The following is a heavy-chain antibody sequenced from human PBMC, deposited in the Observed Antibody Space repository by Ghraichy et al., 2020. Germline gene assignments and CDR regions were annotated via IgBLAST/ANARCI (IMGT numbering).Heavy chain of an antibody. J-gene: IGHJ4*02. CDR1: GGSISDYY. CDR2: VNDSGSA. V-gene: IGHV4-59*01. CDR3: ARGPYGMGRYPYDY. Sequence: SETLSLTCTVSGGSISDYYWSWIRQPPGKGLEYIGYVNDSGSANYNPSLKSRVTISVDTSKNQFSLRLSSVTAADTAVYYCARGPYGMGRYPYDYWGQGMLVTVSS. D-gene: IGHD3-10*01.